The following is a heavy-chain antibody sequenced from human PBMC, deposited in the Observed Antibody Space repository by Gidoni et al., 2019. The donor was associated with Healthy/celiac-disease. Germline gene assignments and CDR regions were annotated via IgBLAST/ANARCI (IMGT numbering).Heavy chain of an antibody. J-gene: IGHJ4*02. Sequence: QVQLQESGPALVKPSETLSLTCSVSGGSMSNSYWSWIRQPPGKGLELIGYIYYSGITNYNPSLKSRVTISIDMSKNQISLELTSVIAADTAVYYCANMSYHYVTDVWGQGTLVTVSS. CDR2: IYYSGIT. CDR3: ANMSYHYVTDV. CDR1: GGSMSNSY. V-gene: IGHV4-59*01. D-gene: IGHD3-22*01.